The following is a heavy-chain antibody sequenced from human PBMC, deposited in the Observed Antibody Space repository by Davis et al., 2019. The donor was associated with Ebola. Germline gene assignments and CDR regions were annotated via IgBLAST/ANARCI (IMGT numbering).Heavy chain of an antibody. J-gene: IGHJ6*02. Sequence: ASVKVSCKASGYTFTSYYMHWVRQAPGQGLEWMGLINPSGGSTSYAQKFQGRVTMTRDTSISTAYMELSRLRSEDTAVYYCARDGPDYYGLDVWGQGTTVTVSS. CDR1: GYTFTSYY. CDR3: ARDGPDYYGLDV. CDR2: INPSGGST. V-gene: IGHV1-46*01.